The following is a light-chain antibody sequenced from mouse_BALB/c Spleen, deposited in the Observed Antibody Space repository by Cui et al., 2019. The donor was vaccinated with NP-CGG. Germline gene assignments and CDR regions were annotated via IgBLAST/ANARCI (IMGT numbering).Light chain of an antibody. CDR3: ALWYSTHWV. J-gene: IGLJ1*01. V-gene: IGLV2*02. Sequence: QAVVTQESALTTSPGGTVILTCRSSTGAVTTSNYANWVQEKPDIPVRFSGSLIGDKAALTITGAQTEDDAMYFCALWYSTHWVFGGGTKLTVL. CDR1: TGAVTTSNY.